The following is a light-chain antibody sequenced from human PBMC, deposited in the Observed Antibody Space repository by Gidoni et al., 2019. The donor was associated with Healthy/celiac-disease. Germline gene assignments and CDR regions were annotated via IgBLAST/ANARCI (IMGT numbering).Light chain of an antibody. V-gene: IGLV1-44*01. CDR1: SSTIGSNT. Sequence: QSVLTQPPSASGTPGQRVTLSGSGSSSTIGSNTVNWYQQLPGTAPKLLIYSNSQRPSGVPDRFSGSRSGTSASLAISGLQSEDEADYYCAAWDDSLNGRVFGGGTKLTVL. CDR3: AAWDDSLNGRV. J-gene: IGLJ3*02. CDR2: SNS.